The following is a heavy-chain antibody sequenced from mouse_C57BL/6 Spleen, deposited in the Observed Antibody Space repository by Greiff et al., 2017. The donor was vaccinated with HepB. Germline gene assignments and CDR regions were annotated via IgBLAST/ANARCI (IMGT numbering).Heavy chain of an antibody. CDR3: ARDDGYYDAMDY. CDR2: ISYDGSN. D-gene: IGHD2-3*01. J-gene: IGHJ4*01. Sequence: EVQRVESGPGLVKPSQSLSLTCSVTGYSITSGYYWNWIRQFPGNKLEWMGYISYDGSNNYNPSLKNRISITRDTSKNQFFLKLNSLTTEDTATYYCARDDGYYDAMDYWGQGTSVTVSS. CDR1: GYSITSGYY. V-gene: IGHV3-6*01.